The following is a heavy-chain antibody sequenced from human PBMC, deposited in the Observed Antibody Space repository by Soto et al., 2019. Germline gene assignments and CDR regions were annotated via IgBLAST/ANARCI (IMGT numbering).Heavy chain of an antibody. CDR1: GYTFTGYY. J-gene: IGHJ6*02. D-gene: IGHD2-2*01. V-gene: IGHV1-2*02. Sequence: ASVKVSCKASGYTFTGYYVHWVREAPGQGPEWMGWINPETGGTSYAQKFQGRVTLSRDTSINTAYLELSRLRFDDAAVYFCARERYQVISDGMDVWGQGTTVTVSS. CDR2: INPETGGT. CDR3: ARERYQVISDGMDV.